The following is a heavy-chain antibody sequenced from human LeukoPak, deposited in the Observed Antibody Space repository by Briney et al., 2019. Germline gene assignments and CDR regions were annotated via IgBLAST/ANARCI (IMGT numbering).Heavy chain of an antibody. CDR1: GYTFTGYY. D-gene: IGHD1-26*01. Sequence: ASVKVSCKASGYTFTGYYMHWVRQAPGQGLEWMGWINPNSGGTNYAQKFQGRVTMTRDTSISTAYMELSRLRSDDTAVYYCARVPVGATQAFDYWGQGTLVTVSS. CDR3: ARVPVGATQAFDY. J-gene: IGHJ4*02. CDR2: INPNSGGT. V-gene: IGHV1-2*02.